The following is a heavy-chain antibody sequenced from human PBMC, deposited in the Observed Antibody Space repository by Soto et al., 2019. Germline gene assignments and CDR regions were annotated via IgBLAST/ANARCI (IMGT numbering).Heavy chain of an antibody. CDR1: GYTFSRYG. Sequence: QVQLVQSGAEVKKPGASVRVSCKASGYTFSRYGISWVRQAPGHGLEWMGWISGFNGNTKESEKLQGRVTLTTDTAANTAYMELRGLRSDDTAVYYCARASAYSTPWSFDNWGQGTLVTVSS. CDR3: ARASAYSTPWSFDN. V-gene: IGHV1-18*01. CDR2: ISGFNGNT. D-gene: IGHD6-13*01. J-gene: IGHJ4*02.